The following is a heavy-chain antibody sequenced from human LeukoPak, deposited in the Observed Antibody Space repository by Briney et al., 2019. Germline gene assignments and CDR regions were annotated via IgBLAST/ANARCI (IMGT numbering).Heavy chain of an antibody. CDR1: GGSISSYY. V-gene: IGHV4-59*12. D-gene: IGHD2-2*02. J-gene: IGHJ4*02. CDR3: ARAPISGPFDY. CDR2: IYHSGST. Sequence: PSETLSLTCTVSGGSISSYYWSWIRQPPGKGLEWIGYIYHSGSTYYNPSLKSRVTISVDRSKNQFSLKLTSVTAADTAVYYCARAPISGPFDYWGQGTLVTVSS.